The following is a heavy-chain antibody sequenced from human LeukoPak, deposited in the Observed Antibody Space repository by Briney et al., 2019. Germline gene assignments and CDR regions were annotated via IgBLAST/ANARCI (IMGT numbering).Heavy chain of an antibody. CDR2: IYYSGST. D-gene: IGHD1-14*01. V-gene: IGHV4-39*01. J-gene: IGHJ5*02. Sequence: SETLSLTCTVSGDSVSSSNYYWAWIRQPPGKGLEWIGNIYYSGSTYYNPSLKSRLTVSVDTSKNQFSLKLTSVTAADTAVYYCARLNKPGWFDPWGQGTLVTVSS. CDR1: GDSVSSSNYY. CDR3: ARLNKPGWFDP.